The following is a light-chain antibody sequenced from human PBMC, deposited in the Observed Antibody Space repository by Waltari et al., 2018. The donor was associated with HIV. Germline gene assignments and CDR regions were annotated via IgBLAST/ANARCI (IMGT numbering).Light chain of an antibody. V-gene: IGLV2-8*01. Sequence: QSALTQPASVSGSPGQTVTISCTGTSGDIGGYNFVSWYQQRPGKAPRLMIYGVSHRPSGVPDRFSGSKSGTSASLAISGLRSEDEADYYCAAWDDSLSAFYVFGTGTKVTVL. CDR2: GVS. CDR3: AAWDDSLSAFYV. CDR1: SGDIGGYNF. J-gene: IGLJ1*01.